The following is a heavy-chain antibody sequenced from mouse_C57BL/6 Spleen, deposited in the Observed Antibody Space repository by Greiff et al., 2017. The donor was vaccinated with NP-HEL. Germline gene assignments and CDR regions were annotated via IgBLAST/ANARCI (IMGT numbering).Heavy chain of an antibody. V-gene: IGHV7-3*01. J-gene: IGHJ2*01. CDR3: ARYRGTTVVAYYFDY. Sequence: EVKLVESGGGLVQPGGSLSLSCAASGFTFTDYYMSWVRQPPGKALEWLGFIRNKANGYTTEYSASVKGRFTISRDNSKSILYLQMNALRAEDSATYYCARYRGTTVVAYYFDYWGQGTTLTVSS. D-gene: IGHD1-1*01. CDR2: IRNKANGYTT. CDR1: GFTFTDYY.